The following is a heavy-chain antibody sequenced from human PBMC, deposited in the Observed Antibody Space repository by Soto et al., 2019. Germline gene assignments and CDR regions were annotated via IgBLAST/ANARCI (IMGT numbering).Heavy chain of an antibody. D-gene: IGHD6-6*01. CDR3: VRERQLGV. J-gene: IGHJ6*02. CDR2: IDASGGTT. V-gene: IGHV3-23*04. Sequence: VQLVESGGRLVQPGESLRLSCAASGFTFSIYAMSWARQAPGKGLEWVSVIDASGGTTYTDSVKGRFTISRDNSKNTLYLQMNSLRVEDTAVYYCVRERQLGVWGQGTTVTVSS. CDR1: GFTFSIYA.